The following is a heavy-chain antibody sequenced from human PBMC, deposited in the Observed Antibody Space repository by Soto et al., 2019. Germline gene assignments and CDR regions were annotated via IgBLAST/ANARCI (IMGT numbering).Heavy chain of an antibody. CDR2: ISGSGGST. D-gene: IGHD3-22*01. J-gene: IGHJ4*02. CDR1: GFTFSSYA. Sequence: PVGSLRLSCAASGFTFSSYAMSWVRQAPGKGLEWVSAISGSGGSTYYADSVKGRFTISRDNSKNTLYLQMNSLRAEDTAVYYCAKDHYYDSSGYLGYWGQGTLVTVSS. V-gene: IGHV3-23*01. CDR3: AKDHYYDSSGYLGY.